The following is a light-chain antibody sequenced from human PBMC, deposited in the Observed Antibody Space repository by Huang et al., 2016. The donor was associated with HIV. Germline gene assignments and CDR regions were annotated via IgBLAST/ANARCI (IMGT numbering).Light chain of an antibody. Sequence: EIVLTHSPATLSLFRGERATLSCRASQSVSSYLAWYHQKPGQAPRRLIYDASSRATGIPARFSGSGYGTDFTLTISSLEPEDFAVYYCQQRSNWPWTFGQGTKVEIK. CDR1: QSVSSY. J-gene: IGKJ1*01. V-gene: IGKV3-11*01. CDR3: QQRSNWPWT. CDR2: DAS.